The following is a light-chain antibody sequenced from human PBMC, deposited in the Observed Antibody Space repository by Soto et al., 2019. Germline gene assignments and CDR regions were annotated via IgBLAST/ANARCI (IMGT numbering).Light chain of an antibody. Sequence: DIVMTQSPDTLAVSLGERATINCKSNQSVLHSSNNKNYFGWYQQKPGQPPKLLIYWASTRESGVPDRFSGSGSGTDFTLTISSLQAEDVAVYYCQQYYITPLAFGGGTKVEI. V-gene: IGKV4-1*01. CDR1: QSVLHSSNNKNY. CDR2: WAS. J-gene: IGKJ4*01. CDR3: QQYYITPLA.